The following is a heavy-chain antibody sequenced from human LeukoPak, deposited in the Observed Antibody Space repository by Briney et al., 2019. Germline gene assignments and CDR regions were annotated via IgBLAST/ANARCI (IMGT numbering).Heavy chain of an antibody. V-gene: IGHV3-23*01. CDR3: AKPRGYSSGGSCSTGGFDI. Sequence: GGSLRLSCAASGFTFSSYAMTWVRQAPGKGLEWVSSISGNGGTTTYADSVKGRFSISRDNSKDTVYLQMKSLRAEDTAVYYCAKPRGYSSGGSCSTGGFDIWGQGTMVTVSS. J-gene: IGHJ3*02. D-gene: IGHD2-15*01. CDR2: ISGNGGTT. CDR1: GFTFSSYA.